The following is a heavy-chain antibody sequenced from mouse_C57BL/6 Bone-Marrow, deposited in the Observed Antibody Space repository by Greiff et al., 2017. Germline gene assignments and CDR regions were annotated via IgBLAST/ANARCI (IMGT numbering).Heavy chain of an antibody. J-gene: IGHJ4*01. CDR1: GFNIKDDY. CDR2: IDPENGDT. CDR3: TSDYFMDY. Sequence: VQLQQSGAELVRPGASVKLSCTASGFNIKDDYMHWVKQRPEPGLEWIGWIDPENGDTEYASQFQGKATITADTSSNTAYLQLSSLTSEDTAVYYCTSDYFMDYWGQGTSVTVSS. V-gene: IGHV14-4*01.